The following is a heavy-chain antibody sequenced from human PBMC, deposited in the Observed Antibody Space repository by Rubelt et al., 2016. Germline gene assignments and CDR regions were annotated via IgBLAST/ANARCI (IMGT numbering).Heavy chain of an antibody. Sequence: QLQLQESGPGLVKPSETLSLTCTVSGGSISSSSYYWGWIRQPPGKGLEWIGEINHSGSTNYNPSLKRRVTISVDTSKNQFSLKLSSVTAADTAVYYCAKRGRRMGSSFGPFDPWGQGTLVTVSS. CDR2: INHSGST. D-gene: IGHD6-13*01. V-gene: IGHV4-39*07. CDR3: AKRGRRMGSSFGPFDP. J-gene: IGHJ5*02. CDR1: GGSISSSSYY.